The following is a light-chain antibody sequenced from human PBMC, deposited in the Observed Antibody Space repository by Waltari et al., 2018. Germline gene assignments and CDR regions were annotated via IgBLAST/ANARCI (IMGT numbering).Light chain of an antibody. Sequence: QSALTQPPSASGSPGQSVTISCTGTSSDVGVYNYVSWYQQHPGNAPKPMIYEVSKRPSGVPDRFSGSKSGNTASLTISGLQAEDEADYYCCSYTIGNTFWVFGGGTKLTVL. V-gene: IGLV2-8*01. CDR3: CSYTIGNTFWV. CDR1: SSDVGVYNY. J-gene: IGLJ3*02. CDR2: EVS.